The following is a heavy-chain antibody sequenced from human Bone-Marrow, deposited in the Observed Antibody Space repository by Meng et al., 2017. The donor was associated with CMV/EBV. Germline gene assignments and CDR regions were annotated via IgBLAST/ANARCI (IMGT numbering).Heavy chain of an antibody. D-gene: IGHD2-2*01. CDR1: GYSISSGYY. J-gene: IGHJ4*02. Sequence: SETLSLTCTVSGYSISSGYYWGWIRQPPGKGLEWIGSIYHSGSTYYNPSLKSRVTISVDTSKNQFSLKLSSVTAADTAVYYCARGAQISSTSCYYFDYWGQGTLVTVSS. CDR2: IYHSGST. V-gene: IGHV4-38-2*02. CDR3: ARGAQISSTSCYYFDY.